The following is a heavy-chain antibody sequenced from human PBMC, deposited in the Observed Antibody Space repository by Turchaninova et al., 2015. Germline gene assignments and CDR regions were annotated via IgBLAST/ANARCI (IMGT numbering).Heavy chain of an antibody. J-gene: IGHJ2*01. CDR3: ARPRGNWYFDL. V-gene: IGHV5-51*01. CDR1: GYSVTTNW. D-gene: IGHD3-16*01. Sequence: EVQLVQSGAEVKKPGESLKISCKSSGYSVTTNWIAWVRQMPGKGLEWMGVIYPADSDTRYSPSFQGQVTISADKSISTAYLQWSSLKASDTAMYYCARPRGNWYFDLWGRGTLVTVSS. CDR2: IYPADSDT.